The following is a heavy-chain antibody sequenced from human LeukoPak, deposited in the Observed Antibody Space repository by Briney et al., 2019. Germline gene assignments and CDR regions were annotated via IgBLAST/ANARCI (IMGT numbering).Heavy chain of an antibody. D-gene: IGHD3-10*01. CDR1: GFTVSSNC. V-gene: IGHV3-66*01. J-gene: IGHJ4*02. CDR2: IYSGGST. Sequence: GGSLRLSCAASGFTVSSNCMSWVRQAPGKGLEWVSVIYSGGSTYYADSVKGRFTISRDNAKNSLYLQMNSLRAEDTAIYYCARAAYMVRGVIIAPPFGYWGQGTLVTVSS. CDR3: ARAAYMVRGVIIAPPFGY.